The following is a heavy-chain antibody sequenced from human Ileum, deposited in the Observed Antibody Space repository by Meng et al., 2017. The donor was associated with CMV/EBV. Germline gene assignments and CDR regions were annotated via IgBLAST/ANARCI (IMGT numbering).Heavy chain of an antibody. D-gene: IGHD1-1*01. J-gene: IGHJ4*02. V-gene: IGHV1-69*05. CDR1: GGTFSSYA. CDR3: ARGQSMNWNFDY. CDR2: IIPIFGTA. Sequence: SCKASGGTFSSYAISWVRQAPGQGLEWMGGIIPIFGTANYAQKFQGRVTITTDESTSTSYMELSSLRSEDTAVYYCARGQSMNWNFDYWGQGTLVTVSS.